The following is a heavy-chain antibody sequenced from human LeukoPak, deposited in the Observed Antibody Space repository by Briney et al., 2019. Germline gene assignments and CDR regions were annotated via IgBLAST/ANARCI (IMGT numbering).Heavy chain of an antibody. V-gene: IGHV1-69*05. J-gene: IGHJ4*02. D-gene: IGHD6-6*01. Sequence: ASVKVSCKASGGTFSSYAISWVRQAPGQGLEWMGRIIPIFGTANYAQKFQGRVTITTDESTSTAYMELSSLRSEDTAVYYCARGPEYSSSSAYFDYWGQGTLVTVSS. CDR3: ARGPEYSSSSAYFDY. CDR1: GGTFSSYA. CDR2: IIPIFGTA.